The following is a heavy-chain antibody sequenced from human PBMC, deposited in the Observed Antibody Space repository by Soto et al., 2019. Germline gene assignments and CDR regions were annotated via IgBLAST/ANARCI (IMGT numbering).Heavy chain of an antibody. Sequence: ASVKVSCKASGYTFTSYAMHWVRRAPGQRLEWMGWINAGNGNTKYSQKFQGRVTITRDTSASTAYMELSSLRSEDTAVYYCARGYCSGGSCYYFDYWGQGTLVTVS. CDR2: INAGNGNT. CDR1: GYTFTSYA. CDR3: ARGYCSGGSCYYFDY. D-gene: IGHD2-15*01. V-gene: IGHV1-3*01. J-gene: IGHJ4*02.